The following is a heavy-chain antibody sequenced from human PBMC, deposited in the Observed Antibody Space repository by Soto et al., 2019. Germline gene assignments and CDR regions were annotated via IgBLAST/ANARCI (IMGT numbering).Heavy chain of an antibody. CDR1: GFTFSSYA. J-gene: IGHJ6*02. CDR2: ITGSGGYT. CDR3: AKERYYDILTGPENDYYLYGMDV. V-gene: IGHV3-23*01. Sequence: EVQLLESGGGLVQPGGSLRLSCAASGFTFSSYAMSWVRQAPGKGLEWVSDITGSGGYTFYADSVTGRFTISRDNSKNTPYLQMSSLRAEDTAVYYCAKERYYDILTGPENDYYLYGMDVWCQGTTVTVSS. D-gene: IGHD3-9*01.